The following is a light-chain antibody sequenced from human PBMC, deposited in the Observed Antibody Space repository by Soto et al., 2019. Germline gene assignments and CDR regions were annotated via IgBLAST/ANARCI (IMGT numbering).Light chain of an antibody. CDR1: QTVSNN. Sequence: EIVMTQSPATLSVSPGERATLSCRASQTVSNNLAWYQQKLGQAPRLLIYGASNRTTGVPARFSGSGSGTEFTLTISSLQSEDFAVYSCQQYNVWPPWTFGQGTNVDIK. CDR3: QQYNVWPPWT. J-gene: IGKJ1*01. CDR2: GAS. V-gene: IGKV3-15*01.